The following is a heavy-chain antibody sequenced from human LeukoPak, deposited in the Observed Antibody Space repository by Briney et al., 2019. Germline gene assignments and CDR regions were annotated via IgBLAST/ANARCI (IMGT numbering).Heavy chain of an antibody. CDR1: GFTFSSYA. D-gene: IGHD6-19*01. J-gene: IGHJ4*02. Sequence: PGRSLRLSCGASGFTFSSYAVHWVRQAPGKGLEWVAVISYDGSNKYYADSVKGRFTISRDNSKNTLYLQMNSLRAEDTAVYYCARDRGVAGSNFDYWGQGTLVTVSS. V-gene: IGHV3-30-3*01. CDR2: ISYDGSNK. CDR3: ARDRGVAGSNFDY.